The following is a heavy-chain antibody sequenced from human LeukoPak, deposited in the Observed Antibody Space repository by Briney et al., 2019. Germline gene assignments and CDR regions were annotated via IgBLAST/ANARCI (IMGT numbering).Heavy chain of an antibody. CDR1: EFTFSNYW. Sequence: GGSLRLSCAASEFTFSNYWMSWVRQAPGKGLEGVANIKPDGSGKFYVDSVKGRFTISRDNAKNSLYLQMNSLRAEDTAVYYCARVGDGGTFAYWGQGTLVTVSS. J-gene: IGHJ4*02. CDR2: IKPDGSGK. CDR3: ARVGDGGTFAY. V-gene: IGHV3-7*01.